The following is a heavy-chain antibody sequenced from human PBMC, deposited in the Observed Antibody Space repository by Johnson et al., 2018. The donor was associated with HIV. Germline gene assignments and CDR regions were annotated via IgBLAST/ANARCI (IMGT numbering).Heavy chain of an antibody. D-gene: IGHD4-23*01. CDR1: GITFSDYY. V-gene: IGHV3-11*04. J-gene: IGHJ3*02. CDR2: ISSSCNTI. Sequence: QMLLVESGGGLVKPGGSLRLSCAASGITFSDYYMSWIRQAPGKGLEWVSYISSSCNTIYYPAPVKDRVTISRENAKKSLYLQMNSLRAEDTAVYYCARVTLVLDIWGQGTMVTVSS. CDR3: ARVTLVLDI.